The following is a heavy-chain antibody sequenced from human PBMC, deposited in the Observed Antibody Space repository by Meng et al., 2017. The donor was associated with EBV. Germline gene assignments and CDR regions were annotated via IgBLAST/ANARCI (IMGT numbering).Heavy chain of an antibody. CDR3: ARVGIAVAGTGDY. CDR1: GYTFTGYY. Sequence: VRLWQSGAGVKKPGAPWKVSCKASGYTFTGYYMHWVRQAPGQGLEWMGRINPNSGGTNYAQKFQGRVTMTRDTSISTAYMELSRLRSDDTAVYYCARVGIAVAGTGDYWGQGTLVTVSS. CDR2: INPNSGGT. V-gene: IGHV1-2*06. J-gene: IGHJ4*02. D-gene: IGHD6-19*01.